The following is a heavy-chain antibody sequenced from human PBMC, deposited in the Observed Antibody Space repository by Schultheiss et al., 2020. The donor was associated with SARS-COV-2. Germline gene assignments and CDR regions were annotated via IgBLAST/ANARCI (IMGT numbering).Heavy chain of an antibody. Sequence: SETLSLTCAVYGGSFSGYYWSWIRQPPGKGLEWIGYIYYSGSTNYNPSLKSRVTISVDTSKNQFSLKLSSVTAADTAVYYCARGDGYTGDYYGMDVWGQGTTVTVSS. CDR3: ARGDGYTGDYYGMDV. D-gene: IGHD5-24*01. J-gene: IGHJ6*02. V-gene: IGHV4-59*08. CDR2: IYYSGST. CDR1: GGSFSGYY.